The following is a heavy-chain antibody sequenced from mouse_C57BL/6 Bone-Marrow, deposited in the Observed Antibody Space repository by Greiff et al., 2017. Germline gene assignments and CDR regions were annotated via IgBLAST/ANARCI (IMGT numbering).Heavy chain of an antibody. Sequence: EVKLMESGEGLVKPGGSLKLSCAASGFTFSSYAMSWVRQTPEKRLEWVAYISSGGDYIYYADTVKGRFTISRDNARNTLYLQMSSLKSEDTAMYYCTRGGPWFAYWGQGTLVTVSA. J-gene: IGHJ3*01. CDR1: GFTFSSYA. CDR2: ISSGGDYI. V-gene: IGHV5-9-1*02. CDR3: TRGGPWFAY.